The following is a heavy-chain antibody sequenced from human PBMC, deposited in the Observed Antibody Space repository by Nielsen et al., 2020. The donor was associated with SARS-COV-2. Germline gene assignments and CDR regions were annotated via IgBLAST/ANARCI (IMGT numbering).Heavy chain of an antibody. CDR1: GGAISGYY. CDR3: ARHQGASFDS. D-gene: IGHD1-26*01. V-gene: IGHV4-59*08. J-gene: IGHJ4*02. Sequence: SETLSLTCTVSGGAISGYYWSWIRQPPGKGLEWIGYIYSSGSSSYSPSLKSRVTMSLDTSKRQFSLRLTSVTAADTAVYYCARHQGASFDSWGPGTLVTVSS. CDR2: IYSSGSS.